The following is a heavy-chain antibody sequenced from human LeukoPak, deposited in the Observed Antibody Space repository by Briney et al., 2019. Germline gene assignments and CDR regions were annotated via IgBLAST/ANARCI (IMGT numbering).Heavy chain of an antibody. D-gene: IGHD2-21*01. CDR1: GFTFRSHA. J-gene: IGHJ4*02. CDR2: IYENGGTT. V-gene: IGHV3-23*01. Sequence: GGSLRLSCVGSGFTFRSHAMSWVRQAPEKGLEFVSGIYENGGTTYYADSVKGRFSISRDSSKNTLYLQMDSLRGEDTAVYYCAKDFRIGYSAHFDYWGQGALVTVSS. CDR3: AKDFRIGYSAHFDY.